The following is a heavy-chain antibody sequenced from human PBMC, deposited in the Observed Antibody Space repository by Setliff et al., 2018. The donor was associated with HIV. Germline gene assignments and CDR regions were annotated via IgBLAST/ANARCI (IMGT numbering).Heavy chain of an antibody. Sequence: SETLSLTCAVYGGSVSGYYWSWIRQPPGKGLEWIGEIDRSGSTNYNPSLKSRVTISVDTSKNQSSLKLSSVTAADTAVYYCARDRSNWNYGKNYMDVWGKGTTVTVSS. CDR3: ARDRSNWNYGKNYMDV. CDR1: GGSVSGYY. V-gene: IGHV4-34*01. CDR2: IDRSGST. D-gene: IGHD1-7*01. J-gene: IGHJ6*03.